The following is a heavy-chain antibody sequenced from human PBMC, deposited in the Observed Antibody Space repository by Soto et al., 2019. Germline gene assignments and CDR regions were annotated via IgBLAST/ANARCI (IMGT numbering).Heavy chain of an antibody. D-gene: IGHD5-12*01. Sequence: EVQLVESGGGLVQPGGSLRLSCAASGYSLSTYWMHWVRQIPGQGLTWVSRIGPDGSSATYADSVKGRFTISRDNANNAVYLQMNSLRAEDTGVYYCASEHRGYDHGDDYYHGVDVWGQGTTVTVSS. CDR2: IGPDGSSA. V-gene: IGHV3-74*03. CDR3: ASEHRGYDHGDDYYHGVDV. CDR1: GYSLSTYW. J-gene: IGHJ6*02.